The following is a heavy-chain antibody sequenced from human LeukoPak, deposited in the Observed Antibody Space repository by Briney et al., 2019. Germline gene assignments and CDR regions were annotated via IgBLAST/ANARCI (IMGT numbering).Heavy chain of an antibody. D-gene: IGHD3-10*01. CDR2: IYWDDDK. Sequence: SGPALVKPTQTLTLTCTFSGFSLSTSGVGVAWIRQPPGKALEWLAVIYWDDDKRYSPSLKSRLTITKDTSKNQVVLTMTKMDPVDTATYFCAHRVISGITARAFDYWGQGTLVTVSS. CDR3: AHRVISGITARAFDY. V-gene: IGHV2-5*02. CDR1: GFSLSTSGVG. J-gene: IGHJ4*02.